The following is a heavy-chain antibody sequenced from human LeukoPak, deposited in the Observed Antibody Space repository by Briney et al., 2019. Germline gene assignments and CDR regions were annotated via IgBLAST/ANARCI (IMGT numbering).Heavy chain of an antibody. CDR1: GGSISSGGYY. V-gene: IGHV4-31*03. CDR3: ARGESSSGWYWFDP. Sequence: SQTLSLTCTVSGGSISSGGYYWSWIRQHPGKGLEWIGYIYYSGSTYYNPSLKSRVTISVDTSKNQFSLKLSSVTAADTAVYYCARGESSSGWYWFDPWGQGTLVTVSS. J-gene: IGHJ5*02. CDR2: IYYSGST. D-gene: IGHD6-19*01.